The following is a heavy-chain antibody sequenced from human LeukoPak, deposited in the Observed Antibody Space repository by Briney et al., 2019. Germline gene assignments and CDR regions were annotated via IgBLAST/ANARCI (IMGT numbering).Heavy chain of an antibody. CDR1: GFIFNTYA. D-gene: IGHD4-11*01. J-gene: IGHJ4*02. CDR3: AKDLYSNYGPADY. V-gene: IGHV3-23*01. CDR2: INGGGVNT. Sequence: GGSLRLSCAASGFIFNTYAMSWVRQAPGKGLEWVSTINGGGVNTHYADSVGGRFTISRDNSKNTLFLQMNSLRDEDTAVYYCAKDLYSNYGPADYWGQGNLVTVSS.